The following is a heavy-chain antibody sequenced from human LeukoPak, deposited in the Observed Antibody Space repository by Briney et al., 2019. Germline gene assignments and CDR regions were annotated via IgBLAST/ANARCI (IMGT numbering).Heavy chain of an antibody. D-gene: IGHD2-15*01. CDR2: FSTSGIA. Sequence: SETLSLTCTVSGGSISTYYWTWIRQPAGKGLEWIGRFSTSGIANYNPSLKSRVTMSVDTSKNQFFLKLSSVTAADTAVYYCARGRCSGGSCYSGIYYYYMDVWGKGTTVTVSS. J-gene: IGHJ6*03. CDR3: ARGRCSGGSCYSGIYYYYMDV. V-gene: IGHV4-4*07. CDR1: GGSISTYY.